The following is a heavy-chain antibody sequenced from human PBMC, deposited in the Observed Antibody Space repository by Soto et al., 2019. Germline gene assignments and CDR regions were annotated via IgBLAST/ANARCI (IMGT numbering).Heavy chain of an antibody. CDR2: IYHSGST. Sequence: SETLSLTCAVSGGSISSSNWWSWVRQPPGKGLEWIGEIYHSGSTNYNPSLKSRVTISVDKSKNQFSLKLSSVTAADTAVYYCARDLGVWGSYRYFDYWGQGTLVTVSS. CDR1: GGSISSSNW. CDR3: ARDLGVWGSYRYFDY. D-gene: IGHD3-16*02. V-gene: IGHV4-4*02. J-gene: IGHJ4*02.